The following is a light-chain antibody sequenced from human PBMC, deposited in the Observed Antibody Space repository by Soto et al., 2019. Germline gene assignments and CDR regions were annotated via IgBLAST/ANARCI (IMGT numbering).Light chain of an antibody. CDR3: QQRSNWPPRIT. Sequence: IVMTQSPATLSVSPWERATLSCRASQSVSSNLAWYQQKPGQPPRLLIYGASTRATGIPARFSGSGSGTDFTLTISSLQPEDFAVYYCQQRSNWPPRITFGQGTRLEIK. V-gene: IGKV3D-15*01. CDR2: GAS. CDR1: QSVSSN. J-gene: IGKJ5*01.